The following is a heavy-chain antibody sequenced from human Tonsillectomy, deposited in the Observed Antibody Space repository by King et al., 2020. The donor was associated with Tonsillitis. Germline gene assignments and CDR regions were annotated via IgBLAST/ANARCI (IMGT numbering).Heavy chain of an antibody. J-gene: IGHJ4*02. D-gene: IGHD3-16*01. CDR1: GGSISSGGYS. CDR3: ARGVGGDLWFDY. Sequence: QLQESGPGLVKPSQTLSLTCAVSGGSISSGGYSWSWIRQPPGKGLEWIGYIYHSGSTYYNPSLKSRVTISVDTSKNQFSLKLSSVTAADTAVYYCARGVGGDLWFDYWGQGALVTVSS. CDR2: IYHSGST. V-gene: IGHV4-30-4*07.